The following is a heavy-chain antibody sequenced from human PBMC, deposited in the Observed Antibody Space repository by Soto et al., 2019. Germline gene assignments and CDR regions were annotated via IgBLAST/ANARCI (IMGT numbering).Heavy chain of an antibody. J-gene: IGHJ4*02. V-gene: IGHV3-30-3*01. CDR2: ISYDGSNK. CDR1: GFTFSSYA. Sequence: GGSLRLSCAASGFTFSSYAMHWVRQAPGKGLEWVAVISYDGSNKYYADSVKGRFTISRDNSKNTLYLQMNSLRAEDTAVYYCARDGSGPTQSSGIAAPLYYFDYWGQGTLVTVSS. D-gene: IGHD6-13*01. CDR3: ARDGSGPTQSSGIAAPLYYFDY.